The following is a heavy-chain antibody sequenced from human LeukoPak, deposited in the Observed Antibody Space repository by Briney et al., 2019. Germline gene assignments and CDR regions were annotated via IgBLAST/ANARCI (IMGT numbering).Heavy chain of an antibody. J-gene: IGHJ4*02. CDR3: AKAVKGDYDILTGYYTYYFDY. Sequence: GGSLRLSCEASGFAFNSYTITWVRQAPGKGLESVSSITSRSSHIYIADSVKGRFTISRDNSKNTLYLQMNSLRAEDTAVYYCAKAVKGDYDILTGYYTYYFDYWGQGTLVTVSS. V-gene: IGHV3-21*04. D-gene: IGHD3-9*01. CDR2: ITSRSSHI. CDR1: GFAFNSYT.